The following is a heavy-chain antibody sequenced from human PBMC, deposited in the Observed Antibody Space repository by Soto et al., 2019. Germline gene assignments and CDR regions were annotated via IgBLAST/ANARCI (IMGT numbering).Heavy chain of an antibody. V-gene: IGHV3-53*02. CDR3: ARGSRWEILVGY. Sequence: EVQLVETGGGLIQPGGSLRLSCAASGFTVSSNFMNWVRQVPGKGLEWVSIIYSGGSTYYADSVKGRFTISRDNSKNTLYLQMNSLRAEDTAVYYCARGSRWEILVGYWGQGTLVTASS. J-gene: IGHJ4*02. D-gene: IGHD3-10*01. CDR1: GFTVSSNF. CDR2: IYSGGST.